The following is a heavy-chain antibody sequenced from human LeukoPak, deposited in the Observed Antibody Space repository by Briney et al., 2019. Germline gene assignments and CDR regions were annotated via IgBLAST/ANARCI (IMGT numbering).Heavy chain of an antibody. CDR3: AMRLAYGDFIYS. J-gene: IGHJ4*02. D-gene: IGHD4-17*01. CDR2: IIPLFATL. CDR1: GGVFSRYA. V-gene: IGHV1-69*05. Sequence: GSSVKVSCQASGGVFSRYAVSWVRQAPGQGLEWMARIIPLFATLNYAQKFQGRVTISTNESTNTAYMELNSLRSDDTAVYYCAMRLAYGDFIYSWGQGTRVTVSS.